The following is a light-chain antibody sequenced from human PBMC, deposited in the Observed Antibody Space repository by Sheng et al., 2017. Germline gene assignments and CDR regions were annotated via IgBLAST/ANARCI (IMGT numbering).Light chain of an antibody. CDR3: QQSHSTPYT. V-gene: IGKV1-39*01. J-gene: IGKJ2*01. CDR2: AAS. Sequence: DIQMTQSPSSLSASVGDRVTVTCRASQSISSYLNWYQQKPGKAPKLLIYAASSLQSGVPSRFRGSGSGTDFTLTISSLQPEDFATYYCQQSHSTPYTFGQGTKLEIK. CDR1: QSISSY.